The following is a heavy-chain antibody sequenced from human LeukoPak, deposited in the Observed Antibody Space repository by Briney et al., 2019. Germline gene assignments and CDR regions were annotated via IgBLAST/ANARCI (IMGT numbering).Heavy chain of an antibody. CDR2: IGPTGSDR. J-gene: IGHJ4*02. CDR3: ATETNGRHYDY. D-gene: IGHD1-14*01. V-gene: IGHV3-21*06. CDR1: GLTFSTSG. Sequence: GGYLRLSCTASGLTFSTSGFNWVRQAPGKGLEWVASIGPTGSDRYHADSIKGRFTISRDNANNFLYLQMNSLRAEDTAVYYCATETNGRHYDYWGQGTLLTVSS.